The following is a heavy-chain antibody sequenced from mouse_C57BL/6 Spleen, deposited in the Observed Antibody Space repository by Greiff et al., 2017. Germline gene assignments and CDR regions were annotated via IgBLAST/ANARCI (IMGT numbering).Heavy chain of an antibody. CDR2: IYWDDDK. J-gene: IGHJ1*03. CDR1: GFSLSTSGMG. V-gene: IGHV8-12*01. Sequence: QVTLKVCGPGILQSSQTLSLTCSFSGFSLSTSGMGVSWIRQPSGKGLEWLAHIYWDDDKRYNPSLKSRLTISKDTSRNQVFLKITSVDTADTATYYCARRADWAFYWYFDVWGTGTTVTVSS. D-gene: IGHD4-1*01. CDR3: ARRADWAFYWYFDV.